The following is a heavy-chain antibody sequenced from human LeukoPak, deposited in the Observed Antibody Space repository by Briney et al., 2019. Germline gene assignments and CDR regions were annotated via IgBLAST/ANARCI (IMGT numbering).Heavy chain of an antibody. CDR1: RYTFTGYY. CDR2: INPNSDGT. J-gene: IGHJ5*02. V-gene: IGHV1-2*02. CDR3: ARALYSDWLGSVKWFDP. D-gene: IGHD3-9*01. Sequence: ASVKVSCKASRYTFTGYYMHWVRQAPGQGLEWMGWINPNSDGTNYAQKFQGRVTMTRDTSISTAYMELSRLRSDDTAVYYCARALYSDWLGSVKWFDPWGQGTLVTVSS.